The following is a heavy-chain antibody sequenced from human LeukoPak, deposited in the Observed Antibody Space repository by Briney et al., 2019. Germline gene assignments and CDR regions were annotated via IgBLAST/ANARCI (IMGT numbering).Heavy chain of an antibody. V-gene: IGHV3-21*01. D-gene: IGHD3-22*01. CDR2: ISSSSSYI. CDR1: GFTFSSYS. Sequence: PGGSLRLSCAASGFTFSSYSMNWVRQAPGKGLEWVSSISSSSSYIYYADSVKGRFTISRGNAKNSLYLQMNSLRAEDTAVYYCARDYYYDSSGYFHGMDVWGQGTTVTVSS. CDR3: ARDYYYDSSGYFHGMDV. J-gene: IGHJ6*02.